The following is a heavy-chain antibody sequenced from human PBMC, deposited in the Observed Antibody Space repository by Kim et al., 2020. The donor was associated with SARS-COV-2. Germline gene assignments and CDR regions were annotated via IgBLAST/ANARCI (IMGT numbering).Heavy chain of an antibody. V-gene: IGHV3-74*01. Sequence: YAESVKGRYTITRDNAKCTLYLQMNSLRAEDTAVYYSASRRYTGTYYYFDYWGQGTLVTVSS. J-gene: IGHJ4*02. D-gene: IGHD1-26*01. CDR3: ASRRYTGTYYYFDY.